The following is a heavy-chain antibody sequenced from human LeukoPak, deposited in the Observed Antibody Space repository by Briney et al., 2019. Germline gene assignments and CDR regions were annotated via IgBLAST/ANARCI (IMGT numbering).Heavy chain of an antibody. D-gene: IGHD3-22*01. V-gene: IGHV3-30*02. CDR1: AFTFNTYP. Sequence: GRSLRLSCAASAFTFNTYPMHWVRQAPSKGMEWVALILDDGAKTNYADSVWGRGTFSRDNSRSTVYLQMNSLKPDDTAVYYCATQTITLVVVISPFDYWGQDARDTVSS. CDR3: ATQTITLVVVISPFDY. CDR2: ILDDGAKT. J-gene: IGHJ4*02.